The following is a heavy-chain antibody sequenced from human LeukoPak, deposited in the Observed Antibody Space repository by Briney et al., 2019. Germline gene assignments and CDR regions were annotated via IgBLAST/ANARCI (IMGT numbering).Heavy chain of an antibody. CDR2: IYHSGST. CDR3: ARGVAAAEEWYYYYYMDV. CDR1: GGSISSSNW. Sequence: SETLSLTCAVSGGSISSSNWWSWVRQPPGKGLEWIGEIYHSGSTNYNPSLKSRVTISVDKSKNQFSLKLSSVTAADTAVYYCARGVAAAEEWYYYYYMDVWGKGTTVTVSS. V-gene: IGHV4-4*02. D-gene: IGHD6-13*01. J-gene: IGHJ6*03.